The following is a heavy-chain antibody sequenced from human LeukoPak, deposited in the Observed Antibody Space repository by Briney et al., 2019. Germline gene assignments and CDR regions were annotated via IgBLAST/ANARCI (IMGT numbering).Heavy chain of an antibody. D-gene: IGHD6-19*01. CDR2: IRYDGNNK. CDR1: GFTFSNYG. V-gene: IGHV3-30*02. J-gene: IGHJ4*02. CDR3: AKDVSPYSSGWEFDY. Sequence: PGGSLRLSCGASGFTFSNYGMLWVRQAPGKGLEWVAFIRYDGNNKLYADSVKGRFTISRDNSKNTLYLHINSLRAEDTAVYYCAKDVSPYSSGWEFDYWGQGTLVTVSS.